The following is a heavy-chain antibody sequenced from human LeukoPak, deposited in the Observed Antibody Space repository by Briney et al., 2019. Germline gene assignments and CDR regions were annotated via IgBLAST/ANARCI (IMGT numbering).Heavy chain of an antibody. CDR2: IYTSGST. Sequence: SETLSLTCTVSGGSISSYSWSWIRQPAGKGLEWIGRIYTSGSTNYNPSLKSRVTMSVDTSKNQFSLKLSSVTAADTAVYYCVRRQLARSYYYYGMDVWGQGTTVTVSS. V-gene: IGHV4-4*07. CDR3: VRRQLARSYYYYGMDV. CDR1: GGSISSYS. J-gene: IGHJ6*02. D-gene: IGHD6-13*01.